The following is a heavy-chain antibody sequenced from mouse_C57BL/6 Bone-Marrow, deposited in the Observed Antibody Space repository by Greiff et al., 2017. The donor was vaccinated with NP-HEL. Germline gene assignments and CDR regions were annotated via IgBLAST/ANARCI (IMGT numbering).Heavy chain of an antibody. J-gene: IGHJ3*01. V-gene: IGHV14-1*01. CDR2: IDPEDGDT. CDR3: TTGVSLLRYTY. CDR1: GFNIKDYY. Sequence: EVQLQQSGAELVRPGASVKLSCTASGFNIKDYYMHWVKQRPEQGLEWIGRIDPEDGDTEYAPKFQGKATMTADTSSNTAYLQLSSLTSEDTAVYYCTTGVSLLRYTYWGQGTLVTVSA. D-gene: IGHD1-1*01.